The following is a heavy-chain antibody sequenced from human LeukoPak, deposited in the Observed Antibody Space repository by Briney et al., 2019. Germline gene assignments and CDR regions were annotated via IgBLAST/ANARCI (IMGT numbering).Heavy chain of an antibody. V-gene: IGHV1-69*06. CDR1: GGTFSSYA. D-gene: IGHD3-3*01. Sequence: GASVKVSCKASGGTFSSYAISWVRQAPGQGLEWMGGIIPIFGTANYAQKFQGRVTITADKSTSTAYMELSSLRSEDTAVYYCARDSPYDFWSGYYISYWGQGTLVTVSS. CDR2: IIPIFGTA. J-gene: IGHJ4*02. CDR3: ARDSPYDFWSGYYISY.